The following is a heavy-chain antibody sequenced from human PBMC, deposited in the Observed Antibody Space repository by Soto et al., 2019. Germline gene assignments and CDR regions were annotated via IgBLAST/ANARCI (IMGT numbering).Heavy chain of an antibody. Sequence: EVQLVESGGGLVQPGGSLRLSCAASGFTFSSYWMHWVRQAPGKGLVWVSRINSDGSSTSYADSVKGRFTISRDNTKNTLYLQMNSLRAEDTAVYYCARDVYGDYVDAFDIWGQGTMVTVSS. CDR1: GFTFSSYW. CDR2: INSDGSST. J-gene: IGHJ3*02. V-gene: IGHV3-74*01. CDR3: ARDVYGDYVDAFDI. D-gene: IGHD4-17*01.